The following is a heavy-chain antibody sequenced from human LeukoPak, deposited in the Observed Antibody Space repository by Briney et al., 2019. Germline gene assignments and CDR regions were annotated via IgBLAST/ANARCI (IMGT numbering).Heavy chain of an antibody. CDR1: GGSFSGYY. CDR3: ARGLTGY. J-gene: IGHJ4*02. CDR2: INHSGST. Sequence: SETLSLTCAAYGGSFSGYYWSWIRQPPGKGLEWIGEINHSGSTNYNPSLKSRVTISVDTSKNQSSLKRSSVTAADTAVYYCARGLTGYWGQGTLVTVSS. D-gene: IGHD1-14*01. V-gene: IGHV4-34*01.